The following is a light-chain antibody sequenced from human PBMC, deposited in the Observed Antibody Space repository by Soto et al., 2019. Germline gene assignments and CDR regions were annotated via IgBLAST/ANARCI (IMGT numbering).Light chain of an antibody. J-gene: IGLJ2*01. Sequence: NFMLTQPHSMSESPGKTVSISCTRSSGSIVNNYVQWFQQRPGSAPTTVIYEDNQRPSGVPDRFSGSIDSSSNSASLTISGLKTEDEADYYCQSYDATNLVFGGGTKLTVL. V-gene: IGLV6-57*04. CDR1: SGSIVNNY. CDR3: QSYDATNLV. CDR2: EDN.